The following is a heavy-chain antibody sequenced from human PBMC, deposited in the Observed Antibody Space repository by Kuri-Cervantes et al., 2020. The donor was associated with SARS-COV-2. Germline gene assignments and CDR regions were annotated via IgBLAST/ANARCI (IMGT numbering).Heavy chain of an antibody. Sequence: GESLKISCAASGFTFSSYWMSWVRQAPGKGLEWVANIPQDGSENYDADSVKGRFTISRDNSKNTLYLQMNSLRAEDTAVYYCARDGIVGATPHFDYWGQGTLVTVSS. CDR2: IPQDGSEN. CDR3: ARDGIVGATPHFDY. V-gene: IGHV3-7*01. D-gene: IGHD1-26*01. J-gene: IGHJ4*02. CDR1: GFTFSSYW.